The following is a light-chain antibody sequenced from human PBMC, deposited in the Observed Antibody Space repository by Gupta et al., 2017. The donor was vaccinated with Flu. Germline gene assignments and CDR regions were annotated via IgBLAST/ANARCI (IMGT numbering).Light chain of an antibody. CDR2: EAS. CDR3: KQYYTFWET. CDR1: QNISRW. Sequence: PSTLSASVGDRVTITCRASQNISRWLAWYQQKPGKAPRRLIHEASSLENGVPARFSGSGSGTEFTLTIRSLQPDDFATYYCKQYYTFWETFGPGTKLEFK. J-gene: IGKJ2*01. V-gene: IGKV1-5*03.